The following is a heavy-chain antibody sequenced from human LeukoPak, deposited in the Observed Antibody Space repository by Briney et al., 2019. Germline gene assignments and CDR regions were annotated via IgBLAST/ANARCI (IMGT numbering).Heavy chain of an antibody. D-gene: IGHD4-23*01. CDR1: GGSISSHY. V-gene: IGHV4-59*11. CDR2: IYYSGST. CDR3: ARYRKTTVVTANYFDY. Sequence: SETLSLTCTVSGGSISSHYCSWIRQPPGKGLEWIGYIYYSGSTNYNPSLKSRVTISVDTSKNQFSLKLISVTAADTAVYYCARYRKTTVVTANYFDYWGQGTLVTVSS. J-gene: IGHJ4*02.